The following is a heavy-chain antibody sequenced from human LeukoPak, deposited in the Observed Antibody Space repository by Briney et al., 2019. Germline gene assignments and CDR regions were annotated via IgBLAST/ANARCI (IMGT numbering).Heavy chain of an antibody. CDR3: ARAPLIAAVDY. J-gene: IGHJ4*02. V-gene: IGHV1-2*06. Sequence: ASVKVSCKASGYTFTGYYMHWVRQAPGQGLEWMGRINPNSGGTNYAQKFQGRVTMTRNTSISTAYMELSSLRSEDTAVYYCARAPLIAAVDYWGQGTLVTVSS. CDR2: INPNSGGT. CDR1: GYTFTGYY. D-gene: IGHD6-25*01.